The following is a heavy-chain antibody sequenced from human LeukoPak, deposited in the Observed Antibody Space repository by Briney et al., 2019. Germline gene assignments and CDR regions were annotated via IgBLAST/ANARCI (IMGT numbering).Heavy chain of an antibody. D-gene: IGHD3-10*01. CDR1: GFNIGIDW. CDR2: ISSAGKSI. CDR3: ASASSESYYWALDY. Sequence: GGSLRLSFAASGFNIGIDWMKWVPQGPRKGLLWVLGISSAGKSISSADSVKGRFTISRDNSKNTLYLQMDSLRAEDTAVYYCASASSESYYWALDYWGQGTLVTVPS. J-gene: IGHJ4*02. V-gene: IGHV3-74*01.